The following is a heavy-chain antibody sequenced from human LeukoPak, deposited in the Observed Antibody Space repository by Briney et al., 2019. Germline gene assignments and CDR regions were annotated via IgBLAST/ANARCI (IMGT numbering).Heavy chain of an antibody. J-gene: IGHJ4*02. CDR1: EFTFSSYA. V-gene: IGHV3-23*01. Sequence: GGSLRLSCAASEFTFSSYAMSWVRQAPGKGLEWVSAISGSGGSTYYVDSVKGRFTISRDNSKNTLYLQMNSLRAEDTAVYYCAKLGDDFWSGYSSYYFDYWGQGTLVTVSS. CDR3: AKLGDDFWSGYSSYYFDY. D-gene: IGHD3-3*01. CDR2: ISGSGGST.